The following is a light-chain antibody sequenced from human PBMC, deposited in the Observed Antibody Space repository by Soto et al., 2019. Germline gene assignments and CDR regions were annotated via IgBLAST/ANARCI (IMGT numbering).Light chain of an antibody. V-gene: IGKV3-11*01. Sequence: EIVLTQSPATLSLSPGERATLSCRASQSVSSYLAWYQQKPGQAPRLLIYDASNRATGIPARFSGSGSGTDFTLTISSLEPEDFAVYYCQQRSNRAPYNFGQGTKLEIK. J-gene: IGKJ2*01. CDR2: DAS. CDR3: QQRSNRAPYN. CDR1: QSVSSY.